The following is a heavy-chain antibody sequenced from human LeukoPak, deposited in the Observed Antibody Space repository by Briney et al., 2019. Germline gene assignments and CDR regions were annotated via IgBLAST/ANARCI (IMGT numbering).Heavy chain of an antibody. CDR3: ATTSGWAPTPYYYYYYYMDV. J-gene: IGHJ6*03. V-gene: IGHV1-2*02. D-gene: IGHD6-19*01. Sequence: ASVKVSCKASGYTFTGHYIHWVRQAPGQGLEWMGWINPKNAATNYAQKFQGRVTMTEDTSTDTAYMELSSLRSEDTAVYYCATTSGWAPTPYYYYYYYMDVWGKGTTVTVSS. CDR2: INPKNAAT. CDR1: GYTFTGHY.